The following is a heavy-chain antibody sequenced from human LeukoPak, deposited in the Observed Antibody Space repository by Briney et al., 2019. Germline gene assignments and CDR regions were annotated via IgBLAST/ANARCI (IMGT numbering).Heavy chain of an antibody. D-gene: IGHD2-15*01. Sequence: PSETLSPTCTVSGASISSSSNYWGWLRQPPGKGLEWIGSIYYSGSTYYNPSLKSRVTISVDTSKNQFSLKLNSVTAADTAMYYCARLYCSGGSCYSGLGSADYWGQGTLVTVAS. CDR3: ARLYCSGGSCYSGLGSADY. V-gene: IGHV4-39*01. J-gene: IGHJ4*02. CDR2: IYYSGST. CDR1: GASISSSSNY.